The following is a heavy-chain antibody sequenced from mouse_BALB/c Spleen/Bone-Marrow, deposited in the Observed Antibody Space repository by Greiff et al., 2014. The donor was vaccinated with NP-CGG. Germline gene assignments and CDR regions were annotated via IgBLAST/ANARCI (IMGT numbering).Heavy chain of an antibody. V-gene: IGHV1S56*01. Sequence: ESGPELVKPGASVRISCEASGYTFTSYYIHWVKQRPGQGLEWIGWIYPGNVNTKYNEKFKGKATLTADKSSSTAYMQLSSLTSEDSAVYFCARDTMDYWGQGTSVTVSS. J-gene: IGHJ4*01. CDR3: ARDTMDY. CDR2: IYPGNVNT. CDR1: GYTFTSYY.